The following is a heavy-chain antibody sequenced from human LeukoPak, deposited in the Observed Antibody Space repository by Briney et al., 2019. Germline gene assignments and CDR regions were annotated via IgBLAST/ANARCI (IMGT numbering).Heavy chain of an antibody. CDR2: IYHDGST. Sequence: SETLSLTCTVSGYSISSGYYWGWIRPPPGKGLEWIGSIYHDGSTYYNPSLKSRVTISVDTSKNQFSLKLSSVTAADTAVYYCARQSGSYFDYWGQGTLVTVSS. CDR3: ARQSGSYFDY. V-gene: IGHV4-38-2*02. CDR1: GYSISSGYY. J-gene: IGHJ4*02. D-gene: IGHD1-26*01.